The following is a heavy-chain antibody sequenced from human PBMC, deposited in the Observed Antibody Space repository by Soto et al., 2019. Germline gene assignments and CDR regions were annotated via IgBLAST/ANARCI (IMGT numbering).Heavy chain of an antibody. J-gene: IGHJ2*01. V-gene: IGHV4-59*08. Sequence: QVQLQESGPGLVKPSETLSLTCTVSGGSISSYYWCWIRQPPGQGLEWIGYIYYSGSTNYNPSLKSRVPISFDTSTNQFSLKLSSVTAADTAVYYCARFNSYFDLWGRGTLVTASA. CDR3: ARFNSYFDL. CDR1: GGSISSYY. CDR2: IYYSGST.